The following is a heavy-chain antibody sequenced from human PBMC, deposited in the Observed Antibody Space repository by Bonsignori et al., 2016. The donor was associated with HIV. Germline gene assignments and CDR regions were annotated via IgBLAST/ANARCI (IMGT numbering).Heavy chain of an antibody. CDR2: IHYRGST. Sequence: QLQLQESGPGLVKPSETLSLTCTVSGGSISSSDYYWGWIRQSPGKGLEWIGSIHYRGSTYYNSSLKSRVTISVDTSKNQFSLKLSSVTAADTAMYYCARGWYIDYWGQGTLVAFSS. J-gene: IGHJ4*02. CDR1: GGSISSSDYY. D-gene: IGHD2-8*02. CDR3: ARGWYIDY. V-gene: IGHV4-39*07.